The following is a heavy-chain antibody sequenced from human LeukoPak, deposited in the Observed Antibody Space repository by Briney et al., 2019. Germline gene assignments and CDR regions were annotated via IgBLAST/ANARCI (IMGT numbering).Heavy chain of an antibody. CDR3: ARHETSSDFDS. J-gene: IGHJ4*02. Sequence: SQTLSLTCAISGDSVSRNNVAWNWIRQSPSRGLEWLGRTYCRSKLFNDYAVSVKSRITINPDTSKNHFSLQLNSVTPEDTAVYYCARHETSSDFDSRGQGALVTVSS. CDR2: TYCRSKLFN. V-gene: IGHV6-1*01. CDR1: GDSVSRNNVA. D-gene: IGHD6-6*01.